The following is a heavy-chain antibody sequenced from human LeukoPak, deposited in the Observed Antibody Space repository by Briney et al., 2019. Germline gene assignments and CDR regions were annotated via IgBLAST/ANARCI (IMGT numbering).Heavy chain of an antibody. Sequence: GGSLRLSCAASGFTFSSYAMSWVRQAPGKGLEWVSAISGSGGSTYYADSVKGRFTISRDNSKNTLYLQMNSLRAEDTAVYYCAELELPLNWFAPWGQGTLVTVSS. D-gene: IGHD1-7*01. J-gene: IGHJ5*02. CDR2: ISGSGGST. CDR1: GFTFSSYA. V-gene: IGHV3-23*01. CDR3: AELELPLNWFAP.